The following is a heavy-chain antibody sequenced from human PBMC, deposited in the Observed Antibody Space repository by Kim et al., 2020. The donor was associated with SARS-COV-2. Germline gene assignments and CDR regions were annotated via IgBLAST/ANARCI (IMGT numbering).Heavy chain of an antibody. Sequence: GGSLRLSCAASGFTFSSYWMHWVRQAPGKGLVWVSRINSDGSSTSYADSVKGRFTISRDNAKNTLYLQMNSLRAEDTAVYYCARAGRRLLERRPTGAFDIWGQGTMVTVSS. CDR3: ARAGRRLLERRPTGAFDI. J-gene: IGHJ3*02. CDR2: INSDGSST. CDR1: GFTFSSYW. D-gene: IGHD1-1*01. V-gene: IGHV3-74*01.